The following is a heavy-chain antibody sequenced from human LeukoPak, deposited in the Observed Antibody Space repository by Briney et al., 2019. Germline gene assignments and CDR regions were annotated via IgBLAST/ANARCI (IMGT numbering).Heavy chain of an antibody. CDR1: GASITTYY. CDR3: ARDQTGIPPDYCYGLDA. CDR2: IAFGGST. Sequence: SETLSLTCRVSGASITTYYWSWVRQPPGGGLEWIGKIAFGGSTDYNPSIKSRVTISLDKSQNQISLRLTSVSAADTAVYYCARDQTGIPPDYCYGLDAWGQGTTDTVSS. V-gene: IGHV4-59*01. J-gene: IGHJ6*02.